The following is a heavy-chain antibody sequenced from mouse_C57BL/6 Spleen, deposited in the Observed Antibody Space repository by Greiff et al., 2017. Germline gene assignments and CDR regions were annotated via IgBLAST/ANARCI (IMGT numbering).Heavy chain of an antibody. V-gene: IGHV1-61*01. CDR2: IYPSDSET. J-gene: IGHJ1*03. Sequence: QVQLQQPGAELVRPGSSVKLSCKASGYTFTSYWLDLVKQRPGQGLEWIGNIYPSDSETPYNQKFKDKATLAVDKSSSTAYMQLSSLTSEDSAVYYCARGGAYYYGSSGYFDVWGTGTTVSVSS. CDR3: ARGGAYYYGSSGYFDV. CDR1: GYTFTSYW. D-gene: IGHD1-1*01.